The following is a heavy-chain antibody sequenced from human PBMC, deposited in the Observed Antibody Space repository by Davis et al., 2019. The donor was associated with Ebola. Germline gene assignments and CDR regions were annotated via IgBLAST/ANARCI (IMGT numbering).Heavy chain of an antibody. CDR2: INRDGTTT. CDR1: GFTFSNNW. D-gene: IGHD3-16*01. V-gene: IGHV3-74*01. J-gene: IGHJ5*02. CDR3: MSLSGGS. Sequence: HTGGSLRLSCTVSGFTFSNNWMSWVRQGPGEGLVWVSHINRDGTTTNYADSVKGRFTISRDNAKNTLYLQMNSLRAEDTAVYYCMSLSGGSWGQGTLVTVSS.